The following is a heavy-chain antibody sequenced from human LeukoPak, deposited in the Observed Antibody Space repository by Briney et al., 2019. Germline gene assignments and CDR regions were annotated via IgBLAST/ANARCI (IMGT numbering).Heavy chain of an antibody. J-gene: IGHJ6*02. V-gene: IGHV1-2*02. CDR2: INPNTGGT. CDR1: GYTFTGYY. CDR3: ARSRTYPTGMDV. Sequence: ASVKVSCKASGYTFTGYYIHWVRQAPGQGLEWMGWINPNTGGTNYAQKFQGRVTMTRDTSIGTAYMELSRLRSDDTAVYYCARSRTYPTGMDVWGQGTTVTVSS. D-gene: IGHD2-8*01.